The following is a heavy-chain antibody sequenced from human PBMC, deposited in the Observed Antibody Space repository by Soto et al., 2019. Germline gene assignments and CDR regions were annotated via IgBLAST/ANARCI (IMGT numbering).Heavy chain of an antibody. Sequence: ASVKVSCKASGYTFTSYAMHWVRQAPGQRLEWMGWINAGNGNTKYSQKFQGRVTITRDTSASTAYMELSSLRSEDTAVYYCARDLPHYTFGGVIVKLDYWGQGTLVTVSS. CDR3: ARDLPHYTFGGVIVKLDY. D-gene: IGHD3-16*02. CDR1: GYTFTSYA. J-gene: IGHJ4*02. CDR2: INAGNGNT. V-gene: IGHV1-3*01.